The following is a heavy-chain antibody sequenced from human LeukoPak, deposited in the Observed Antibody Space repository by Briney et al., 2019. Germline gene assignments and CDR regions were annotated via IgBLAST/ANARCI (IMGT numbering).Heavy chain of an antibody. V-gene: IGHV3-48*01. CDR3: ARDRADSYYYGSGRYDY. J-gene: IGHJ4*02. D-gene: IGHD3-10*01. CDR1: GFTFSSYS. CDR2: ISSSSSTI. Sequence: GGSLRLSCAASGFTFSSYSMNWVRQAPGKGLEWVSYISSSSSTIYYADSVKGRFTISRDNAKNSLYLQMNSLRAEDTAVYYCARDRADSYYYGSGRYDYWGQGTLVTVSS.